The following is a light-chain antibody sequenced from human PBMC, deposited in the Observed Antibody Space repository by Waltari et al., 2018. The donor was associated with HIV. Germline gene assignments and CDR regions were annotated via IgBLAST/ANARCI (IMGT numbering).Light chain of an antibody. CDR2: SNN. CDR3: AAWDDSLGAHYV. Sequence: QSILTQPPSASGTPGQRVTVSCSGSRTNIGSNTVNWYQQLPGTAPKLLIYSNNQRPSGVPDRFSGSKSGTSASLAISGLQSDDEADYYCAAWDDSLGAHYVFGTGTKVTVL. J-gene: IGLJ1*01. V-gene: IGLV1-44*01. CDR1: RTNIGSNT.